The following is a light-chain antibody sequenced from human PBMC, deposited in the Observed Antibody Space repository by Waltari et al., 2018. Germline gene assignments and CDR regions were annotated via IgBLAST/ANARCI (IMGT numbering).Light chain of an antibody. CDR1: NFERKS. CDR2: DDR. J-gene: IGLJ2*01. Sequence: SFALTQPPSVSVAPGQTARIPCGVENFERKSVLWSQQRSGHAPVLVLYDDRGRPSGIPGRFSGSNSENTATLTINNVEAGDEADYYCQVWNSHDDHVVFGGGTKLTVL. V-gene: IGLV3-21*02. CDR3: QVWNSHDDHVV.